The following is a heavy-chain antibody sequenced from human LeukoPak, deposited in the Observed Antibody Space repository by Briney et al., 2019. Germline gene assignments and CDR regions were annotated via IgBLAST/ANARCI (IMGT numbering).Heavy chain of an antibody. D-gene: IGHD1-1*01. CDR1: GGSISSSSYY. V-gene: IGHV4-61*09. J-gene: IGHJ3*02. CDR2: IYTSGST. Sequence: RTSETLSLTCTVSGGSISSSSYYWSWIRQPAGKGLEWIGHIYTSGSTNYNPSLKSRVTISVDTSKKQFSLKLSSVTAADTALYYCARDKGTWAYKPFDIWGQGTMVTVSS. CDR3: ARDKGTWAYKPFDI.